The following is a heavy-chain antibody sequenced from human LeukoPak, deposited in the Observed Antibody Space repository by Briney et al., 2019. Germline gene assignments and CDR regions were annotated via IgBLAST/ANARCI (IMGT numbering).Heavy chain of an antibody. Sequence: ASVKVSCKASGYTFTSYAMHWVRQAPGQRLEWMGWINAGNGNTKYSQKFQGRVTITRDTSTSTVYMELSSLRSEDTAVYYCARTVSTGNSGWNWFDPWGQGTLVTVSS. CDR3: ARTVSTGNSGWNWFDP. V-gene: IGHV1-3*01. CDR1: GYTFTSYA. CDR2: INAGNGNT. D-gene: IGHD5/OR15-5a*01. J-gene: IGHJ5*02.